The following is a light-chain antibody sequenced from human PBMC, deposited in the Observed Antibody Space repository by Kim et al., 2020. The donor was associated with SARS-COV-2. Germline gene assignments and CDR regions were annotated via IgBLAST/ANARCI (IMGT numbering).Light chain of an antibody. CDR3: QQYNNWLT. CDR2: GAS. Sequence: SGSPGERATRACRASQSVSSNLAWYQQKPGQAPRLLIYGASIRATGIPARFSGSGSGTEFTLTISILQSEDFAVYYCQQYNNWLTFGGGTKVDIK. J-gene: IGKJ4*01. CDR1: QSVSSN. V-gene: IGKV3D-15*03.